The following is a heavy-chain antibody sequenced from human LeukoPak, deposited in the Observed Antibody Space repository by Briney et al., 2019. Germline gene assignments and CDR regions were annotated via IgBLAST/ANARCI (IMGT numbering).Heavy chain of an antibody. CDR1: GFTFSSYA. V-gene: IGHV3-48*04. D-gene: IGHD3-10*01. CDR3: ARGPLVPSGSDSGAFDI. J-gene: IGHJ3*02. Sequence: GGSLRLSCAASGFTFSSYAMNWVRQAPGRGLEWVSYISSTSNTIYYADSVKGRFTISRDNAKNSLYLQMNSLRAEDTAVYYCARGPLVPSGSDSGAFDIWGQGTMVTVSS. CDR2: ISSTSNTI.